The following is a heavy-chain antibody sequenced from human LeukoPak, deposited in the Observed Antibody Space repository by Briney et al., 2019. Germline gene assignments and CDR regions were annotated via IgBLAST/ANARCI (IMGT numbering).Heavy chain of an antibody. CDR3: ARDYGGSSPFDY. D-gene: IGHD4-23*01. Sequence: GGSLRLSCAASGFTFSDYYMSWIRQAPGKGLEWVSYISSSGSPIYYADSVKGRFTISWDNAKNSLYLHMNSLRAEDTAVYYCARDYGGSSPFDYWGQGTLVTVSS. CDR1: GFTFSDYY. CDR2: ISSSGSPI. V-gene: IGHV3-11*04. J-gene: IGHJ4*02.